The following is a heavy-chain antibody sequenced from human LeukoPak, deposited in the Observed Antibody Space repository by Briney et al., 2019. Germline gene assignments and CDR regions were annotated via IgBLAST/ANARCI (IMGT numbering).Heavy chain of an antibody. CDR3: ARHAQYYYDRDAFDI. D-gene: IGHD3-22*01. CDR2: IYYNGAT. CDR1: GGSISSYY. Sequence: SETLSLTCTVSGGSISSYYWSWIRQPPGKGLEWIAYIYYNGATNYNPSLKSRVTISVDTSKNEFSLKLSSVTAADTAVYYCARHAQYYYDRDAFDIWGQGTMVTVSS. V-gene: IGHV4-59*08. J-gene: IGHJ3*02.